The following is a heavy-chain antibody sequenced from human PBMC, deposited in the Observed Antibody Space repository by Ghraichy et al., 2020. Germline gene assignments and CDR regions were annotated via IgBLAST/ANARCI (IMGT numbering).Heavy chain of an antibody. J-gene: IGHJ5*02. Sequence: GGSLRLSCAASGFTFSSYAMSWVRQAPGKGLEWVSAISGSGGSTYYADSVKGRFTISRDNSKNTLYLQMNSLRAEDTAVYYCAKGRRPLLDDYGDGYWFDPWGQGTLVTFSS. CDR3: AKGRRPLLDDYGDGYWFDP. CDR1: GFTFSSYA. CDR2: ISGSGGST. D-gene: IGHD4-17*01. V-gene: IGHV3-23*01.